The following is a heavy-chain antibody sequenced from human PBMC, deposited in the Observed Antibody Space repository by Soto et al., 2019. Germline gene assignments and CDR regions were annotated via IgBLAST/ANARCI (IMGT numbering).Heavy chain of an antibody. CDR3: ARCHLQELRTDS. Sequence: QVQLVQSGPEMKKPGASVRVSCKASGYIFTNYAIHWVRQAPGQSLEWVGWILPGNGNTKYSPKFQGRVTISRDTSANTAYMELNSLRSEDTALYFCARCHLQELRTDSWGQGTLVTVSS. CDR1: GYIFTNYA. D-gene: IGHD3-10*01. J-gene: IGHJ4*02. V-gene: IGHV1-3*01. CDR2: ILPGNGNT.